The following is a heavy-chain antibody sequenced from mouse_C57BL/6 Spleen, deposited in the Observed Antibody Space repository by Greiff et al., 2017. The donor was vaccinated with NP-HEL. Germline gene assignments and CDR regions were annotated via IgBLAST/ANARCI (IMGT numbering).Heavy chain of an antibody. Sequence: QVQLKESGPELVKPGASVKISCKASGYAFSSSWMNWVKQRPGKGLEWIGRIYPGDGDTNYNGKFKGKATLTADKSSSTAYMQLSSLTSEDSAVYFCARWGTGTNFDYWGQGTTLTVSS. J-gene: IGHJ2*01. CDR3: ARWGTGTNFDY. V-gene: IGHV1-82*01. CDR1: GYAFSSSW. CDR2: IYPGDGDT. D-gene: IGHD4-1*01.